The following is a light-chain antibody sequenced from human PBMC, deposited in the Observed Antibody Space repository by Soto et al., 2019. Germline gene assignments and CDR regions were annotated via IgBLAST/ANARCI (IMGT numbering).Light chain of an antibody. CDR1: QSVSSSY. J-gene: IGKJ1*01. V-gene: IGKV3-20*01. Sequence: EIVLTQSPGTLSLSPGERATLSCRASQSVSSSYFAWYQQKPGPAPRLLIYGASRSATGIPDRFSGSRSGTDFTLSISRLEPEVYAVYYCRQCGTFGQGTKVEIK. CDR3: RQCGT. CDR2: GAS.